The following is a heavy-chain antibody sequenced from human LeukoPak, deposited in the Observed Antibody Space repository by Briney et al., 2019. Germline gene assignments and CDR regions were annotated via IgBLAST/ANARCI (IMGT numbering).Heavy chain of an antibody. D-gene: IGHD3-9*01. Sequence: ASVKVSCKVSGYTLTELSMHWVRQAPGKGLEWMGGFDPEDGETIYAQKFQGRVTLTMDTSTTTVYMELSSLRSEDTVVYYCARGDRLPGYSAPVGDYWGQGTLVTVSS. CDR3: ARGDRLPGYSAPVGDY. V-gene: IGHV1-24*01. CDR1: GYTLTELS. J-gene: IGHJ4*02. CDR2: FDPEDGET.